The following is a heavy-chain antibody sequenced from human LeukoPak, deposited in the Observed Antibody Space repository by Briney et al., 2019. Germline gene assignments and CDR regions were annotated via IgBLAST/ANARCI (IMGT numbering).Heavy chain of an antibody. CDR1: GFTFSSYW. CDR2: INSDGSST. V-gene: IGHV3-74*01. D-gene: IGHD6-13*01. Sequence: GGSLRLSCAASGFTFSSYWMHWVRQATGKGLVWVSRINSDGSSTNYADSVKGRFTIYRDNAKNTLYLQMNSLRAEDTAVYYCARQGTIAAAEIDYWGQGTLVTVSS. CDR3: ARQGTIAAAEIDY. J-gene: IGHJ4*02.